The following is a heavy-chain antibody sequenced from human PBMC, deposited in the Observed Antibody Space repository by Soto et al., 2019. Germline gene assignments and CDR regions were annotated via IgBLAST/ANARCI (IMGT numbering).Heavy chain of an antibody. Sequence: ASVKVSCKASGYTFTSYAMHWVRQAPGQRLEWMGWINAGNGNTKYSQKFQGRVTITRDTSASTAYMELSSLRSDDTAVYYCARDKTRSSSFLFDPWGQGTLVTVSS. V-gene: IGHV1-3*01. CDR1: GYTFTSYA. J-gene: IGHJ5*02. CDR2: INAGNGNT. CDR3: ARDKTRSSSFLFDP. D-gene: IGHD6-6*01.